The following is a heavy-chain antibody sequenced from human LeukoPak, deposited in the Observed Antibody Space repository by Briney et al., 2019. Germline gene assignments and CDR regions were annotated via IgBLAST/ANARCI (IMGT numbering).Heavy chain of an antibody. J-gene: IGHJ3*01. CDR3: ARDGGADASGYDV. CDR1: GGNFNSYV. Sequence: ASVKVSCKASGGNFNSYVFSWARQAPGQGPEWMGRIIPLIKKTNSAQRFRGRVAISADMSTTTVYLELSRLTSEDTAMYYCARDGGADASGYDVWGQGTSVTVSS. D-gene: IGHD5-12*01. V-gene: IGHV1-69*04. CDR2: IIPLIKKT.